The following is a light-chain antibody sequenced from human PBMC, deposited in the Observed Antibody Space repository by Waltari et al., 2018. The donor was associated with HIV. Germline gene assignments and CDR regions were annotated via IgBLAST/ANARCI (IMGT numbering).Light chain of an antibody. J-gene: IGLJ1*01. V-gene: IGLV2-23*02. CDR1: SSDVGSYTV. CDR2: EVT. Sequence: QSALTQPASVSGSPGQSITISCTGTSSDVGSYTVVSWYQQHPGKAPKLMIYEVTKRPSGFSNRFSGSKSGNTASLTISGLQAEDEADYYCCSYAGRSTHVFGTGTKVTVL. CDR3: CSYAGRSTHV.